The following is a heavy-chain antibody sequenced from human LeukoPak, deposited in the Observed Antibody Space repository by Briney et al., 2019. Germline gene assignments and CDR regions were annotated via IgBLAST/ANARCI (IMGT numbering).Heavy chain of an antibody. V-gene: IGHV1-2*02. CDR3: ARAGCWSSWYYFDY. CDR1: GYTFTDYY. CDR2: INPKSGST. D-gene: IGHD6-19*01. J-gene: IGHJ4*02. Sequence: ASVKVSCKASGYTFTDYYMHWGRQAPGQGPEWMGWINPKSGSTYSAQKFQGRVTPTRDTSISTAYMELSGLTYDDTAVYYCARAGCWSSWYYFDYWGQGTLVTVSS.